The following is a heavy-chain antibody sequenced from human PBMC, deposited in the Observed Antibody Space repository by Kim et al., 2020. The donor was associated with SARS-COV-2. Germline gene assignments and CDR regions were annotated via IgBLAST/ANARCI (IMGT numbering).Heavy chain of an antibody. V-gene: IGHV3-74*01. Sequence: ADSVEGRFTISRDNAKNTVYLQMNNLRAEDTSIYYCVRDPLVAGATTHFDYWGQGTLVTVSS. D-gene: IGHD1-26*01. J-gene: IGHJ4*02. CDR3: VRDPLVAGATTHFDY.